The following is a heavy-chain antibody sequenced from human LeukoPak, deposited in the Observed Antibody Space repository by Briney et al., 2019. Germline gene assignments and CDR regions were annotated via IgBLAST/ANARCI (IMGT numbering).Heavy chain of an antibody. D-gene: IGHD3-22*01. Sequence: SVKVSCKASGGTFSSYAISWVRQAPGQGLGWMGGIIPIFGTANYAQKFQGRATITADESTSTAYMELSSLRSEDTAVYYCASGYYYDSSGYFDYWGQGTLVTVSS. J-gene: IGHJ4*02. V-gene: IGHV1-69*13. CDR3: ASGYYYDSSGYFDY. CDR1: GGTFSSYA. CDR2: IIPIFGTA.